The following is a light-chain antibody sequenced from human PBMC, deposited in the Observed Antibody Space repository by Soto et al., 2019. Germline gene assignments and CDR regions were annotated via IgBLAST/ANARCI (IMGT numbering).Light chain of an antibody. CDR1: QVISTS. CDR3: QQLFDSPII. J-gene: IGKJ5*01. CDR2: AAS. Sequence: TKTPSCELRLIRESVTISSLASQVISTSLAWYQVKPGKAPKLLIYAASTLESGVPSRFSATVSGTEFSLTIGSLQPEDFATYYCQQLFDSPIIVGQGTRLEIK. V-gene: IGKV1-9*01.